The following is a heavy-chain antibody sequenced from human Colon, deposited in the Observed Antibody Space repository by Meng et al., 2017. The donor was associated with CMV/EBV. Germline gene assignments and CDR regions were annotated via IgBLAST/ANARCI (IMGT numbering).Heavy chain of an antibody. CDR3: ARHEQQLALDY. D-gene: IGHD6-13*01. V-gene: IGHV5-51*01. Sequence: GGSLRLSCKISGDSLNNYWIAWVRQMPGKGLGWMGVIYLGDSDTRYNPSFQGQVTISADKSINTAFLQWSSLKVSDTAIYYCARHEQQLALDYWGQGTPVTVSS. CDR2: IYLGDSDT. J-gene: IGHJ4*02. CDR1: GDSLNNYW.